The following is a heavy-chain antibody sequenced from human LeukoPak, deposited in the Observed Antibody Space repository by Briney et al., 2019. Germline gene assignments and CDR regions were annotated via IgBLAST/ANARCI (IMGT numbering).Heavy chain of an antibody. CDR3: ARALEMATIKGGDYYYYYYMDV. D-gene: IGHD5-24*01. CDR2: IYYSGST. J-gene: IGHJ6*03. Sequence: SETLSLTCTVSGGSISSYYWSWIRQPPGKGLEWIGYIYYSGSTNYNPSLKSRVTISVDTSKNQFSLKLSSVTAAETAVYYCARALEMATIKGGDYYYYYYMDVWGKGTAVTVSS. V-gene: IGHV4-59*01. CDR1: GGSISSYY.